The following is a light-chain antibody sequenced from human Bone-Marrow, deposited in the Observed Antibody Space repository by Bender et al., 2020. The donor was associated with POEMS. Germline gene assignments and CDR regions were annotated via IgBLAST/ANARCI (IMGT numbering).Light chain of an antibody. J-gene: IGLJ1*01. CDR1: SINVGTYKL. CDR2: EDT. V-gene: IGLV2-14*02. CDR3: SSYTFSSTTWV. Sequence: QSSLTQPASVSGSPGQSITISCTRTSINVGTYKLVSWYQHHPGKAPKLIIYEDTKRPSGVSNRFSGSKSGNTASLTISGLQTEDEADYYCSSYTFSSTTWVFGTGTKVTVL.